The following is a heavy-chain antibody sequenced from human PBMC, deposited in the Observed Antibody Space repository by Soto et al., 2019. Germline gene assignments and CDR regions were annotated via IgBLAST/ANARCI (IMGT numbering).Heavy chain of an antibody. V-gene: IGHV4-34*01. J-gene: IGHJ4*02. CDR1: GGSFSGYY. Sequence: QVQLQQWGAGLLKPSETLSLTCAVYGGSFSGYYWSWIRQPPGKGLEWIGELNHSGSTNYNPSLKSRVTISVDTSKNQFSLKLSSVTAADTAVYYCARGVNFPGYCSGGSCYRFDYWGQGTLVTVSS. D-gene: IGHD2-15*01. CDR2: LNHSGST. CDR3: ARGVNFPGYCSGGSCYRFDY.